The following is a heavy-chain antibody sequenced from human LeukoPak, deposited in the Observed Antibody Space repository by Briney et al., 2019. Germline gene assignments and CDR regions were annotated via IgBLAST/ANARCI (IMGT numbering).Heavy chain of an antibody. CDR2: IWYDGSNK. CDR1: GFTFSIYG. V-gene: IGHV3-33*01. Sequence: PGRSLRLSCAASGFTFSIYGMHWVRQAPGKGLEWVAVIWYDGSNKYYADSVKGRFTISRDNSKNTLYLQMNSLRAEDTAVYYCAREQGGGYYDFWSGPDKDYYGMDVWGQGTTVTVSS. J-gene: IGHJ6*02. CDR3: AREQGGGYYDFWSGPDKDYYGMDV. D-gene: IGHD3-3*01.